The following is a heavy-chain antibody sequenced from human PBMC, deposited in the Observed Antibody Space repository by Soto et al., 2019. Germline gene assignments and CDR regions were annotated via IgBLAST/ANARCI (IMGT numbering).Heavy chain of an antibody. CDR2: VSYSGTT. D-gene: IGHD1-26*01. V-gene: IGHV4-39*01. CDR3: ARHSSPYSYSDWFDP. J-gene: IGHJ5*02. CDR1: GDSISSNGYH. Sequence: QLQLQESGPGLVKPSETLSLICTVSGDSISSNGYHWGWIRQPPGKGLEWIASVSYSGTTYYHPSLQSRVTISVDTSKNQFSLTLNSLTAADTAVYYCARHSSPYSYSDWFDPWGQGTLVTVSS.